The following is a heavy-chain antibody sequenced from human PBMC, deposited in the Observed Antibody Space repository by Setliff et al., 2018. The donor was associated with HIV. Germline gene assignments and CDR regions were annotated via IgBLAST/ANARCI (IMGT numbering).Heavy chain of an antibody. D-gene: IGHD3-22*01. Sequence: TGGSLRLSCAASGFTFDDYTMHWVRQAPGKGLEWVSLITWDGGSTYYADSVKGRFTISRDNSKNSLYLQMNSLRTEDTALYYCAKSSSGYYFMDYWGQGTRVTVSS. V-gene: IGHV3-43*01. CDR2: ITWDGGST. J-gene: IGHJ4*02. CDR1: GFTFDDYT. CDR3: AKSSSGYYFMDY.